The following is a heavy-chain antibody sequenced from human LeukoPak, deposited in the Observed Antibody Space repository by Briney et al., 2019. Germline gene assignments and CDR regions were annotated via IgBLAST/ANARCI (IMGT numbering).Heavy chain of an antibody. V-gene: IGHV4-59*01. CDR1: GGSISSYY. CDR2: IYYSGST. CDR3: ATNDILTGYQKDGAFDI. Sequence: SSETLSLTCTVSGGSISSYYWSWIRQPPGKGLEWIGYIYYSGSTNYNPSLKSRVTISVDTSKNQFSLKLSSVTAADTAVYYCATNDILTGYQKDGAFDIWGQGTMVTVSS. J-gene: IGHJ3*02. D-gene: IGHD3-9*01.